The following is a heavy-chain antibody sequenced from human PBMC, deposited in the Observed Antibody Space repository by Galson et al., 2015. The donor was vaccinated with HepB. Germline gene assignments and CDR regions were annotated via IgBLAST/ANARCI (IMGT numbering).Heavy chain of an antibody. CDR3: ASGSIAAPQGY. J-gene: IGHJ4*02. CDR1: GFTFSSYG. V-gene: IGHV3-33*01. D-gene: IGHD6-6*01. Sequence: SLRLSCAASGFTFSSYGMHWVRQAPGKGLEWVAVIWYDGSKKYYADSVKGRFTISRDNSKNTLYLQMNSLRAEDTAVYYCASGSIAAPQGYWGQGTLVTVSS. CDR2: IWYDGSKK.